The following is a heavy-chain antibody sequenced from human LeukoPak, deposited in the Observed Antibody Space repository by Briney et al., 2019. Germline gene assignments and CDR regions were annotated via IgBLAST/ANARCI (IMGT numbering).Heavy chain of an antibody. CDR3: AGGEGIAVAATGEYYFDY. J-gene: IGHJ4*02. V-gene: IGHV1-18*01. CDR1: GYTFTSYG. Sequence: ASVKVSCKTSGYTFTSYGISWVRQAPGQGLEWMGWISAYNGNTNYAEKLQGRVTMSIDTSTSTAYMELRSLRSDDTAVYYCAGGEGIAVAATGEYYFDYWGQGTLVTVSS. CDR2: ISAYNGNT. D-gene: IGHD6-19*01.